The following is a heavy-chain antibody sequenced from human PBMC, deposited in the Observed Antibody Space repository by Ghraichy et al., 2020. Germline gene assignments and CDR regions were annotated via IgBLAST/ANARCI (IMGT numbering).Heavy chain of an antibody. CDR1: GFTFSDYN. V-gene: IGHV3-48*02. D-gene: IGHD3-10*01. CDR2: ITSSSITI. CDR3: ASRVRGIIDY. Sequence: GGSLRLSCAASGFTFSDYNMNWVRQAPGKGLEWVSYITSSSITIYYADSVKGRFTISRDNAKNSLYLQMNSMRDEDTAEYYCASRVRGIIDYWGQETLGTVSS. J-gene: IGHJ4*02.